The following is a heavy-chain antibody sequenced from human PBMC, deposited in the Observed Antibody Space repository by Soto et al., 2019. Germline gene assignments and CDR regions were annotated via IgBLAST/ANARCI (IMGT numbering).Heavy chain of an antibody. J-gene: IGHJ4*02. Sequence: EVQLLEAGGGLVQPGGSLRLSCAASGFNIVYYAMTWVRQPPGKGLEWVSVLNSGGGTTYYADFVKGRVTLSTDTSKNTLYLQISSLRAGDTAVYYCARTIIPYYFDSWGQGTLVTVSS. V-gene: IGHV3-23*01. CDR2: LNSGGGTT. CDR1: GFNIVYYA. D-gene: IGHD2-21*01. CDR3: ARTIIPYYFDS.